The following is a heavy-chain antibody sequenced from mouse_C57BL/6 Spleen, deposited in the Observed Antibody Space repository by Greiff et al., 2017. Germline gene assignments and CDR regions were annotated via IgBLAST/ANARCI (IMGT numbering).Heavy chain of an antibody. CDR3: ATSTMITTRYFDY. J-gene: IGHJ2*01. CDR1: GFTFSDYG. Sequence: EVKLVESGGGLVKPGGSLKLSCAASGFTFSDYGMHWVRQAPEKGLEWVAYISSGSSTIYYADTVKGRFTISRDNAKNTLFLQMTSLRSEDTAMYYCATSTMITTRYFDYWGQGTTLTVSS. D-gene: IGHD2-4*01. V-gene: IGHV5-17*01. CDR2: ISSGSSTI.